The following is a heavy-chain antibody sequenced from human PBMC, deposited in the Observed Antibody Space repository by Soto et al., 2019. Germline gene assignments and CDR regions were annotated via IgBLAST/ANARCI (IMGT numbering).Heavy chain of an antibody. Sequence: QVKLVESGGGVVQPGRSLRLSCAASGFTCSSYAMRWVRQAPGKGLEWLAVISYDGSNKYYADSVKGRFTISRDNSKNTLYLQMNSLRAEDTAVYYCARSGHYYDSSGYYFGYWGQGTLVTVSS. D-gene: IGHD3-22*01. CDR1: GFTCSSYA. CDR3: ARSGHYYDSSGYYFGY. V-gene: IGHV3-30-3*01. J-gene: IGHJ4*02. CDR2: ISYDGSNK.